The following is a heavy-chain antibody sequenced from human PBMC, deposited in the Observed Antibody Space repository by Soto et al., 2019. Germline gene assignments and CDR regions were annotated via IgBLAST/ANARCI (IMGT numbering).Heavy chain of an antibody. J-gene: IGHJ4*02. Sequence: GGSLRLSCAASGFTFSSYAMSWVRQAPGKGLEWVSAISGSGGSTYYADSVKGRFTISRDNSKNTLYLQMNSLRAEDTAVYYCAKADYDFWTEAYYFDYWGQGTLVTVSS. CDR1: GFTFSSYA. D-gene: IGHD3-3*01. CDR2: ISGSGGST. CDR3: AKADYDFWTEAYYFDY. V-gene: IGHV3-23*01.